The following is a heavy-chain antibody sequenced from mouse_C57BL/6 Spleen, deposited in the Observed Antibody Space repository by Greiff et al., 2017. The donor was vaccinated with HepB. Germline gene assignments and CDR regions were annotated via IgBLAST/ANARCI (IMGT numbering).Heavy chain of an antibody. V-gene: IGHV5-17*01. D-gene: IGHD2-3*01. CDR3: ARPVYDGYYGSAMDY. J-gene: IGHJ4*01. CDR2: ISSGSSTI. CDR1: GFTFSDYG. Sequence: EVQVVESGGGLVKPGGSLKLSCAASGFTFSDYGMHWVRQAPEKGLEWVAYISSGSSTIYYADTVKGRFTISRDNAKNTLFLQMTSLRSEDTAMYYCARPVYDGYYGSAMDYWGQGTSVTVSS.